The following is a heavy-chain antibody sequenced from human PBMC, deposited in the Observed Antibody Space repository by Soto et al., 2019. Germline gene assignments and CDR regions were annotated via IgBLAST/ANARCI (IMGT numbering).Heavy chain of an antibody. J-gene: IGHJ4*02. Sequence: QVHLVESGGGLVKPGGSLRLSCATSGFPFSDFYMTWIRQAPGKGLEWLSHISPKSTFRNYADSVKGRFTISRDNTKSSLHLQINSLGVDDTAVYFCVRGGGGGLFEYWGQGVLVTVSS. D-gene: IGHD2-21*01. CDR3: VRGGGGGLFEY. CDR2: ISPKSTFR. V-gene: IGHV3-11*06. CDR1: GFPFSDFY.